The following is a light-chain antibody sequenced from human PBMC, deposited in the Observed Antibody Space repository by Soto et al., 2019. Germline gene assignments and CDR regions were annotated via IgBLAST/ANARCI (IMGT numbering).Light chain of an antibody. Sequence: DIQMTQSPSSLSASVGDRVTITCRASQGISNYLAWYQKKPGKVPKLLIYAASTLQLGVPSRFSGSGSGTDFTLNISTLQPEDAATYYCQKYNCGHLTFGGGTKVEIK. V-gene: IGKV1-27*01. CDR3: QKYNCGHLT. CDR1: QGISNY. CDR2: AAS. J-gene: IGKJ4*01.